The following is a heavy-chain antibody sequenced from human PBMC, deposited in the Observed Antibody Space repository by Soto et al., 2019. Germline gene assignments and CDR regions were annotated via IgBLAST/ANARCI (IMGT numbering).Heavy chain of an antibody. CDR2: ISGSGGST. J-gene: IGHJ4*02. D-gene: IGHD3-22*01. CDR3: AKRTHNYYDSSGYYFDY. CDR1: GFTFSSYA. V-gene: IGHV3-23*01. Sequence: PGGSLRLSCAASGFTFSSYAMSWVRQAPGKGLEWVSAISGSGGSTYYADSVKGRFTISRDNSKNTLYLQMNSLRAEDTAVYYCAKRTHNYYDSSGYYFDYWGQGTLVTVSS.